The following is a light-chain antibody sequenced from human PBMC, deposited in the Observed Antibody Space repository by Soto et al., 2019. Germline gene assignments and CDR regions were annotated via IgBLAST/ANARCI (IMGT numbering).Light chain of an antibody. J-gene: IGLJ1*01. V-gene: IGLV2-14*01. CDR2: DVT. CDR1: SSDVGGYIY. Sequence: QSALTQPASVSGSPGQSITISCTGTSSDVGGYIYVSWYQQHPGKAPKFMIYDVTSRPSGVSYRFSGSKSGNTASLTISGLQAEDEADYYCSSYTTSSSYVFGTGTKVTVL. CDR3: SSYTTSSSYV.